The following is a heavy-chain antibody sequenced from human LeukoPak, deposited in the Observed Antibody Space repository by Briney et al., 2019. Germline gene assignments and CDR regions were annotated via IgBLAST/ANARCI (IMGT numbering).Heavy chain of an antibody. J-gene: IGHJ4*02. V-gene: IGHV4-38-2*02. CDR3: ARQRLLSSYYFDY. Sequence: SETLSLTCTVSGYSISSDYYWGWIRQPPGKGLEWIGSVHHSGSTYYNPSLKSRVTISVDTSKNQFSLKLSSVTAADTAVYYCARQRLLSSYYFDYWGQGTLVTVSS. CDR1: GYSISSDYY. CDR2: VHHSGST. D-gene: IGHD3-10*01.